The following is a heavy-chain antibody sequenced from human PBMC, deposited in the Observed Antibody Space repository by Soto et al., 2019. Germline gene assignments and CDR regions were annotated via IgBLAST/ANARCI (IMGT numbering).Heavy chain of an antibody. D-gene: IGHD3-3*01. J-gene: IGHJ4*02. Sequence: QLQLQESGPGLVKPSETLSLTCTVSGGSISSSSYYWGWIRQPPGKGLEWIGSIYYSGSTYYNPSLKSRVTISVDTSKNQFSLKLSSVTAADTAVYYCARINFWSGYPFDYWGQGTLVTVSS. CDR1: GGSISSSSYY. CDR2: IYYSGST. V-gene: IGHV4-39*01. CDR3: ARINFWSGYPFDY.